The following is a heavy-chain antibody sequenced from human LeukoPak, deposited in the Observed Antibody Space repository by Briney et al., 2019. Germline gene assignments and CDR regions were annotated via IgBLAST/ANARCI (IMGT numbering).Heavy chain of an antibody. J-gene: IGHJ5*02. V-gene: IGHV3-21*01. Sequence: GGSLRLFCAASGFTLSDYDMNWVRQAPGKGLEWVSSISTSSRYIYYKDSVRGRFTISRDDAKNSLYLEMNSLRAEDTAVYYCARADCSSSTCYLRRSWFDPWGQGTLVTVSS. CDR3: ARADCSSSTCYLRRSWFDP. CDR2: ISTSSRYI. CDR1: GFTLSDYD. D-gene: IGHD2-2*01.